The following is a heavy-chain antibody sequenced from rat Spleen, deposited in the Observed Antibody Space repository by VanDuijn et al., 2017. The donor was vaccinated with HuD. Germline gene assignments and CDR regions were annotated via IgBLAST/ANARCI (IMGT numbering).Heavy chain of an antibody. CDR2: NNYDGSRT. V-gene: IGHV5-7*01. CDR3: ARSVFDY. CDR1: GFTFSDYY. J-gene: IGHJ2*01. Sequence: EVQLVESGAGLVQPGRSMNLSCAASGFTFSDYYMAWVRQAPTKGLAWVATNNYDGSRTDYRDSVKGRFTISRDNAKSTLYLQMDSLRYEDTATYYCARSVFDYWGQGVMVTVSS.